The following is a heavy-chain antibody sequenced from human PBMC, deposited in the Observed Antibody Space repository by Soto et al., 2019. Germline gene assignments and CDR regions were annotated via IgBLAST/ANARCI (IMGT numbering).Heavy chain of an antibody. CDR3: ARDKIAAAGSEGMDV. D-gene: IGHD6-13*01. J-gene: IGHJ6*02. Sequence: GGSLRLSCAASGFTFSSYGMHWVRQAPGKGLEWVAVIWYDGSNKYYADSVKGRFTISRDNSKNTLYLQMNSLRAEDTAVYYCARDKIAAAGSEGMDVWGQGTTVTVSS. V-gene: IGHV3-33*01. CDR1: GFTFSSYG. CDR2: IWYDGSNK.